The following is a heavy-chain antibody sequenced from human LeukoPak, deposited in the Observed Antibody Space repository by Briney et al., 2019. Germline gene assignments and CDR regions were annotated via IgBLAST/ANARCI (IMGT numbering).Heavy chain of an antibody. CDR3: ARLLRPDYYGSGSHFDY. CDR1: SGSVSSNTYY. J-gene: IGHJ4*02. V-gene: IGHV4-39*07. D-gene: IGHD3-10*01. CDR2: IYYSGTT. Sequence: SETLSLTCTVSSGSVSSNTYYWAWIRQPPGKGLEWIGSIYYSGTTSYNPSLKSRVTISVDTSKNHLSLKLSSVTAADTAVYYCARLLRPDYYGSGSHFDYWGQGALVTVSS.